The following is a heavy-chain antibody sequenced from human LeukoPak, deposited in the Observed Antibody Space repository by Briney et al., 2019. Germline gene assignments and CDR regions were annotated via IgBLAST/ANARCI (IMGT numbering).Heavy chain of an antibody. V-gene: IGHV3-23*01. D-gene: IGHD4-17*01. J-gene: IGHJ4*02. CDR3: ARSDYGDPIDY. Sequence: PGGSLRLSCAASGFTFSSYGMSWVRQAPGKGLEWVSAIGGSGGSTYYADSVKGRFTISRDNSKNTLYLQRNSLRAEDTAVYYCARSDYGDPIDYWGQGTLVTVSS. CDR1: GFTFSSYG. CDR2: IGGSGGST.